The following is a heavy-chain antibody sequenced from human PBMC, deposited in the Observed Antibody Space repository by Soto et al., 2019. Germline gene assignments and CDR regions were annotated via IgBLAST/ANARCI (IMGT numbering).Heavy chain of an antibody. D-gene: IGHD6-13*01. CDR1: EFTFSSYA. Sequence: EVQLLESGGGLVQPGGSLRLSCAASEFTFSSYAMSWVRQAPGKGLVWVSAITGSGGSTYYADSVKGRFTISRDNSKNTLYVQMDSLRAEDTAVYYCAKGIASKTRPLGKYFDLWGRGTLVTVSS. CDR2: ITGSGGST. J-gene: IGHJ2*01. CDR3: AKGIASKTRPLGKYFDL. V-gene: IGHV3-23*01.